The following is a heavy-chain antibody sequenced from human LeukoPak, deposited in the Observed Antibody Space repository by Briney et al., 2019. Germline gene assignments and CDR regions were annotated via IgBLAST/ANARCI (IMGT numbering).Heavy chain of an antibody. CDR3: ASHSKPRTYFYDTSDAFDI. Sequence: GGSLRLSCAASGFTFSDYYMNWIRQAPGKGLEWVSYISSSGSTIYYADSVKGRFTISRDNAKNSLYLQINSLRAEDTAVYYCASHSKPRTYFYDTSDAFDIWGQGTMVTVSS. CDR2: ISSSGSTI. V-gene: IGHV3-11*04. J-gene: IGHJ3*02. D-gene: IGHD3-22*01. CDR1: GFTFSDYY.